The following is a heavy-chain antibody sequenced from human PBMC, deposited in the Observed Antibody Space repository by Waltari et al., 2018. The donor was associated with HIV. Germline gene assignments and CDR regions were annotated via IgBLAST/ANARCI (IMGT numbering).Heavy chain of an antibody. CDR3: ARMDTTSSKQVNWFDP. J-gene: IGHJ5*02. V-gene: IGHV1-8*01. D-gene: IGHD6-6*01. Sequence: QAQLEQSGAQVKKPAASVKVSCKASGYTFSSFDVNWVRQATGRGLEWMGWKNPRTGKTGYAQKLQGRNTMTRNISINTAYMELSSLTSDDTAVYFCARMDTTSSKQVNWFDPWGPGTLVTVSS. CDR1: GYTFSSFD. CDR2: KNPRTGKT.